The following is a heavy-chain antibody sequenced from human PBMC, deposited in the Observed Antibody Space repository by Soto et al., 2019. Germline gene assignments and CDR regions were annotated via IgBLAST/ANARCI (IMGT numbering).Heavy chain of an antibody. CDR2: INAGNGNT. CDR1: GYTFTSYA. V-gene: IGHV1-3*01. CDR3: ARSERGSYDILTPDY. D-gene: IGHD3-9*01. Sequence: VQLMQSGAEVKKPGASVKVSCKASGYTFTSYAMHWVRQAPGQRLEWMGWINAGNGNTKYSQKFQGRVTITRDTSASTAYMQLSSLRSEDTAVYYCARSERGSYDILTPDYWGQGTLVTVSS. J-gene: IGHJ4*01.